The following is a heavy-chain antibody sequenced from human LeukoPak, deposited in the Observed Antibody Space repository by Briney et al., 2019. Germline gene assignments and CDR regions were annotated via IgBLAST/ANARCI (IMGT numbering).Heavy chain of an antibody. V-gene: IGHV3-30*02. CDR2: IRYDGSNK. CDR3: AKSRHIVVVIATSFDY. D-gene: IGHD2-21*01. J-gene: IGHJ4*02. CDR1: GFTFSSYG. Sequence: GGSLRLSCVASGFTFSSYGMHWVRQAPGKGLEGVAFIRYDGSNKYYADYVKGRFTISRDNSKNTLYLQMKSLRAEDTAVYYCAKSRHIVVVIATSFDYWGQGTLVTVSS.